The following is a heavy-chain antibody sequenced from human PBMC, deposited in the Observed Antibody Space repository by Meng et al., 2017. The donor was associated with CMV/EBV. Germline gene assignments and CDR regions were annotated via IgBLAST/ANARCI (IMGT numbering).Heavy chain of an antibody. V-gene: IGHV1-46*01. CDR2: INPSGGST. Sequence: ASVKVSCKASGYTFTSYDINWVRQATGQGLEWMGIINPSGGSTSYAQKFQGRVTMTKDTSTSTVYMELSSLRSEDTAVYYCARDKNLYDSSGYYLFGYWGQGTLVTVSS. D-gene: IGHD3-22*01. CDR3: ARDKNLYDSSGYYLFGY. J-gene: IGHJ4*02. CDR1: GYTFTSYD.